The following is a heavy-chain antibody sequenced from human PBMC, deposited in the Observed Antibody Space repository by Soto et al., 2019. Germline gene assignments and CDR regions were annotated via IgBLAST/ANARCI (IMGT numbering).Heavy chain of an antibody. CDR1: GFTFSTYW. CDR2: INLDGSEK. Sequence: GGSLRLSCAASGFTFSTYWMSWFRQAPGKGLAWVANINLDGSEKNYVDSVKGRFIISRDDTKNSLYLQMNSLRAEDTAVYYCARDARWPSTPDYWGQGTLVTVSS. CDR3: ARDARWPSTPDY. J-gene: IGHJ4*02. D-gene: IGHD2-15*01. V-gene: IGHV3-7*01.